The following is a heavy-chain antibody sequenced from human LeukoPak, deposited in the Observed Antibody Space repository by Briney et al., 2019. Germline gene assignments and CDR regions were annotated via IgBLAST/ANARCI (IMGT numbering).Heavy chain of an antibody. Sequence: ASVKVSCKASGYTFTGYYMHWVRQAPGQGLEWMGSINPNSGGTNYARKFQGRVTMTRDTSISTAYMELSRLRSDDTAVYYCARERLVRGVMTFDYWGQGTLVTVSS. J-gene: IGHJ4*02. D-gene: IGHD3-10*01. CDR3: ARERLVRGVMTFDY. CDR2: INPNSGGT. V-gene: IGHV1-2*02. CDR1: GYTFTGYY.